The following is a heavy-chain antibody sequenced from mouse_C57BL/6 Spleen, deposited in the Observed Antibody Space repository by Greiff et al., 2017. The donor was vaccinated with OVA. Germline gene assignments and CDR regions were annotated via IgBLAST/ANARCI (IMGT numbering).Heavy chain of an antibody. CDR2: ISYDGSN. CDR3: ARRRDWFDY. CDR1: GYSITSGYY. D-gene: IGHD3-3*01. Sequence: EVQLVESGPGLVKPSQSLSLTCSVTGYSITSGYYWNWIRQFPGNKLEWMGYISYDGSNNYNPSLKNRISITRDTSKNQFFLKLNSVTTEDTATYYCARRRDWFDYWGQGTTLTVSS. J-gene: IGHJ2*01. V-gene: IGHV3-6*01.